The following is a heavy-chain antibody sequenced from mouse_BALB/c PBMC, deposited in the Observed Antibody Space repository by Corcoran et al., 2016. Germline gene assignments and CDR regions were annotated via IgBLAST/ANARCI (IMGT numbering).Heavy chain of an antibody. CDR3: ATGDY. V-gene: IGHV3-6*02. CDR2: ISYDGSN. J-gene: IGHJ2*01. Sequence: DVQLQESGPGLVKPSQSLSLTCSVTGYSITSGNYWNWIRQFPGNKLEWMGYISYDGSNNYNPSLKNRISITRDTSKNQFFLKLNSVTTEDTATYYCATGDYWGQGTTLTVSS. CDR1: GYSITSGNY.